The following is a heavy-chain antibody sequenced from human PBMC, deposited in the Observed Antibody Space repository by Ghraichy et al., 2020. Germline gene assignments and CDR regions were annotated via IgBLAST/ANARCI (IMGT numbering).Heavy chain of an antibody. CDR2: IRYDGSNK. V-gene: IGHV3-30*02. D-gene: IGHD5-18*01. Sequence: GESLNISCAASGFTFSSYGMHWVRQAPGKGLEWVAFIRYDGSNKYYADSVKGRFTISRDNSKNTLYLQMNSLRAEDTAVYYCAKRQGSYGYDWETYYYYGMDVWGQGTTVTVSS. J-gene: IGHJ6*02. CDR3: AKRQGSYGYDWETYYYYGMDV. CDR1: GFTFSSYG.